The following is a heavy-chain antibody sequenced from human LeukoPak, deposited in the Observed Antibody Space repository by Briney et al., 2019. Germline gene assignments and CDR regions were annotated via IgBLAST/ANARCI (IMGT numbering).Heavy chain of an antibody. CDR3: ARDRGTWNDDGFDY. Sequence: TPSETLSLTCTVSGGSISSYYWSWIRQPPGKGLEWIGYIYYSGSTNYNPSLKSRVTISVDTSKNQFSLKLSSVTAADTAVYYCARDRGTWNDDGFDYWGQGTLVTVSS. J-gene: IGHJ4*02. D-gene: IGHD1-1*01. V-gene: IGHV4-59*01. CDR2: IYYSGST. CDR1: GGSISSYY.